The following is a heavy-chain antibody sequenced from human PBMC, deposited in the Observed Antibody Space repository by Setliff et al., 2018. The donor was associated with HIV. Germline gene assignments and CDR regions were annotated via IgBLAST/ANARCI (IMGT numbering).Heavy chain of an antibody. CDR1: GQFISDGYY. CDR3: AKHDFGEGSCFDP. J-gene: IGHJ5*02. Sequence: KPSETLSLTCTVSGQFISDGYYWGWIRQPPGKGLEWIGSVYHGGKTYYNPSLKSRVTMSADTSKNRISLMLRSMTAADTAVYYCAKHDFGEGSCFDPWGQGSLVTVSS. V-gene: IGHV4-38-2*02. D-gene: IGHD3-16*01. CDR2: VYHGGKT.